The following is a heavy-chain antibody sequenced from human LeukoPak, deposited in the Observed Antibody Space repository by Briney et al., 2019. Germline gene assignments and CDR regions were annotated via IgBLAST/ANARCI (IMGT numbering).Heavy chain of an antibody. CDR3: ARDDSYGYLEFGAFDI. CDR2: ISGSGGST. V-gene: IGHV3-23*01. CDR1: GITFSSHW. D-gene: IGHD5-18*01. J-gene: IGHJ3*02. Sequence: GGSLRLSCAASGITFSSHWMHWVRQAPGKGLEWVSAISGSGGSTYYADSVKGRFTISRDNSKNTLYLQMNSLRAEDTAVYYCARDDSYGYLEFGAFDIWGQGTMVTVSS.